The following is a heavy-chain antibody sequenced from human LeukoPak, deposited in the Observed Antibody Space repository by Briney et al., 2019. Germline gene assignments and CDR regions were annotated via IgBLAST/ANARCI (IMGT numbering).Heavy chain of an antibody. Sequence: GGSLRLSCAASGFTVSSNYMSWVRQAPGKGLEWVSVIYSGGSTYYADSVKDRFTISRDNSKNTLYLQMNSLRAEDTAVYYCARVDYGDSIDYWGQGTLVTVSS. CDR2: IYSGGST. CDR1: GFTVSSNY. D-gene: IGHD4-17*01. CDR3: ARVDYGDSIDY. V-gene: IGHV3-66*01. J-gene: IGHJ4*02.